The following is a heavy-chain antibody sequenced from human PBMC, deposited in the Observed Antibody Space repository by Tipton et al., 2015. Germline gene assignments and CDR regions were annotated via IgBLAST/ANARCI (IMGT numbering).Heavy chain of an antibody. V-gene: IGHV4-39*01. J-gene: IGHJ6*02. Sequence: TLSLTCSVLGGSLSTTNYYWAWIRQSPGTGLEWIGSIYYNGSTYYNPSLQSRVTMSIDTSRNQFSLKLTSVTAAGTAVYYCARHIGYNYGLSPHFGMDVWGQGTTVIVSS. CDR1: GGSLSTTNYY. CDR3: ARHIGYNYGLSPHFGMDV. D-gene: IGHD5-18*01. CDR2: IYYNGST.